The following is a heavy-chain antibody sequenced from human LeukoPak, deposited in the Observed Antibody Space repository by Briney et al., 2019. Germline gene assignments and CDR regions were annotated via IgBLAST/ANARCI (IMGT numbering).Heavy chain of an antibody. Sequence: ASVTVSCKASGYTFTNYDINWVRQATGQRLEWLGWMNPNSANTGYAQKFQGRVTMTRNTSITTAYMELSSLRSEDTAVYYCARALSSYDFWSGYYSRLGYWGQGTLVTVSS. V-gene: IGHV1-8*01. J-gene: IGHJ4*02. D-gene: IGHD3-3*01. CDR3: ARALSSYDFWSGYYSRLGY. CDR2: MNPNSANT. CDR1: GYTFTNYD.